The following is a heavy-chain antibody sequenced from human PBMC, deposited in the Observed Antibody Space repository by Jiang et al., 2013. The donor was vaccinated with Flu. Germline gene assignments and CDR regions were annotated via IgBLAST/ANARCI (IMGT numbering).Heavy chain of an antibody. CDR1: GFTFSSYA. CDR2: ISGTSTAI. Sequence: QLVESGGGLVQPGGSLRLSCIASGFTFSSYAVHWVRQAPGKGLEWVTYISGTSTAIYYAGSVKGRFTVSRDNAKNSLYLQMDSLKAEDTAIYYCTRDLWGSYSYSMDVWGQGTTVTVSS. D-gene: IGHD3-16*01. J-gene: IGHJ6*02. CDR3: TRDLWGSYSYSMDV. V-gene: IGHV3-48*01.